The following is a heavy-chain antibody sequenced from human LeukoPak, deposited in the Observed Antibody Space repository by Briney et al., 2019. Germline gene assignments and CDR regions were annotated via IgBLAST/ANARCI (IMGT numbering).Heavy chain of an antibody. V-gene: IGHV3-11*01. CDR2: ISSSGSTI. D-gene: IGHD1-26*01. J-gene: IGHJ4*02. Sequence: GGSLRLSCAASGFTFSDYYMSWIRQAPGKGLEWVSYISSSGSTIYYADSVKGRFTISRDNSKNVMYLQMNSLRAEDTAVYYCAKVGVLGATRYFDYWGQGTLVTVSS. CDR1: GFTFSDYY. CDR3: AKVGVLGATRYFDY.